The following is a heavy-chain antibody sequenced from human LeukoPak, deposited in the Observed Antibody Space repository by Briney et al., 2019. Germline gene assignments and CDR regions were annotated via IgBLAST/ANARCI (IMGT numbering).Heavy chain of an antibody. CDR3: ARVYYSSSYDYWYFDL. J-gene: IGHJ2*01. D-gene: IGHD6-13*01. V-gene: IGHV4-59*01. CDR2: KDYSGST. Sequence: SETLSLTCTVSGGSISRYYWSWIRQPPGKGLEWIGYKDYSGSTNFNRSLKSRVTISVDTSKNQFSLKLSSVTAADTAVYYCARVYYSSSYDYWYFDLWGRGTLVTVSS. CDR1: GGSISRYY.